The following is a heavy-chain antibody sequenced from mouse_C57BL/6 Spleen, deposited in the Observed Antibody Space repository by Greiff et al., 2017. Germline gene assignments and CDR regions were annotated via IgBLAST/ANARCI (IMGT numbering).Heavy chain of an antibody. D-gene: IGHD2-4*01. J-gene: IGHJ3*01. V-gene: IGHV1-72*01. Sequence: QVQLQQPGAELVKPGASVKLSCKASGYTFTSYWMHWVKQRPGRGLEWIGRIDPNSGGTKYNEKFKSKATLTVDKPSSTAYMQLSSLTSEDSAVYYCARSIYYDYVRFAYWGQGTLVTVSA. CDR3: ARSIYYDYVRFAY. CDR1: GYTFTSYW. CDR2: IDPNSGGT.